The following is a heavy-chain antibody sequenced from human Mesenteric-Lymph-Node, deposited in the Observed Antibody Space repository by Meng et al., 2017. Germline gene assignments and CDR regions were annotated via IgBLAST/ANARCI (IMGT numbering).Heavy chain of an antibody. D-gene: IGHD3-22*01. CDR3: ARPFYDSSGYYYFDY. Sequence: GESLKISCKGSGYSFTSYWIGWVRQMPGKGLEWMGIIYPGDSDTRYSPSFQGQVTISADNSISTTYLHWSSLEASDTAMYYCARPFYDSSGYYYFDYWGQGTLVTVSS. CDR2: IYPGDSDT. CDR1: GYSFTSYW. V-gene: IGHV5-51*01. J-gene: IGHJ4*02.